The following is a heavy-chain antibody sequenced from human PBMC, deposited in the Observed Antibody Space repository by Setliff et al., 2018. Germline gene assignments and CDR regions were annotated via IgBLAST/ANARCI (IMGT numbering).Heavy chain of an antibody. CDR3: ARDKTGYYYESSGSHKWDALDI. J-gene: IGHJ3*02. D-gene: IGHD3-22*01. Sequence: SETLSLTCTVSGDSISPHYWSWIRQPPGKGLGWIGYIYYSGSTTYNPSLKSRVTISVDTPKNQLSLKLSSLTAADTAVYYCARDKTGYYYESSGSHKWDALDIWGQGTMVT. CDR2: IYYSGST. V-gene: IGHV4-59*11. CDR1: GDSISPHY.